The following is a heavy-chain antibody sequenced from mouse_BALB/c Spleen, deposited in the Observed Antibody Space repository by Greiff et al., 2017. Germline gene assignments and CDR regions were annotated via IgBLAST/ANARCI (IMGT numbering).Heavy chain of an antibody. J-gene: IGHJ2*01. V-gene: IGHV1-63*02. CDR3: ARGVYYGNYYFDY. CDR1: GYTFTNYW. Sequence: VKLMESGAELVRPGTSVKISCKASGYTFTNYWLGWVKQRPGHGLEWIGDIYPGGGYTNYNEKFKGKATLTADTSSSTAYMQLSSLTSEDSAVYFCARGVYYGNYYFDYWGQGTTLTVSS. CDR2: IYPGGGYT. D-gene: IGHD2-1*01.